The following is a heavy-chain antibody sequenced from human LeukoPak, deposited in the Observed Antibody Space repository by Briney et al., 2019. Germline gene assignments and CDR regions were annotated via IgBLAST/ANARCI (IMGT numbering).Heavy chain of an antibody. CDR1: GFIFSTSW. CDR3: ARDGGPGYSSSWYLY. J-gene: IGHJ4*02. Sequence: GGSLRLSCTASGFIFSTSWMTWVRQAPGKGLEWVANINLDGSEKYYVDSVKGRFTISRDNAKNSLYLQMNSLRAEDTAVYYCARDGGPGYSSSWYLYWGQGTLVTVSS. D-gene: IGHD6-13*01. CDR2: INLDGSEK. V-gene: IGHV3-7*01.